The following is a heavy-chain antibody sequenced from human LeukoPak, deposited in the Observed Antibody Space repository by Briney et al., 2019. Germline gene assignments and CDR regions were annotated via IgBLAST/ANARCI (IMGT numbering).Heavy chain of an antibody. J-gene: IGHJ4*02. CDR2: IDWDDDK. Sequence: SGPALVKPTQTLTLTCTFSGFSLSTSGMCVSWIRQPPGKALEWLALIDWDDDKYYSTSLKTRLTISKDTSKNQVVLTMTNMDPVDTATYYCARIRHYNYGSKGRPDYFDYWGQGTLVTVSS. V-gene: IGHV2-70*01. D-gene: IGHD5-18*01. CDR1: GFSLSTSGMC. CDR3: ARIRHYNYGSKGRPDYFDY.